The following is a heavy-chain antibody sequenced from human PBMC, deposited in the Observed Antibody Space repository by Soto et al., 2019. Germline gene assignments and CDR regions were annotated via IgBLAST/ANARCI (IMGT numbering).Heavy chain of an antibody. D-gene: IGHD5-12*01. Sequence: ASVKVSCKASGYTFTGYYMHWVRQAPGQGLEWMGWINPNSGGTNYAQKFQGWVTMTRDTSISTAYMELSRLKSDDTAVYFCARARGYSGYDALDYWGQGTMVTVYS. V-gene: IGHV1-2*04. CDR2: INPNSGGT. CDR3: ARARGYSGYDALDY. J-gene: IGHJ4*02. CDR1: GYTFTGYY.